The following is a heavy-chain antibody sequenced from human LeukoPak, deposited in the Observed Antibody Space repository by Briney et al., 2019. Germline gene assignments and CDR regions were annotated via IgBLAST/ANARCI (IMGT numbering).Heavy chain of an antibody. Sequence: GGSLRLSCTASGFTFSSYWMSWVRQAPGRGLEWVANIKEDGSEKYYVDSVTGRFTISRDNAKKSLYLQMNRLRAEDTAVYYCASQFWWAAVPGTLDYWGQGTLVTVSS. V-gene: IGHV3-7*05. CDR3: ASQFWWAAVPGTLDY. CDR1: GFTFSSYW. J-gene: IGHJ4*02. CDR2: IKEDGSEK. D-gene: IGHD6-19*01.